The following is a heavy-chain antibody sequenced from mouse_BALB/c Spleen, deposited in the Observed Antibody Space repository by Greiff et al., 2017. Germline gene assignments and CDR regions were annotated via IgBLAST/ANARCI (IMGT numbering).Heavy chain of an antibody. CDR3: ARHVRGYYYAMDY. CDR2: ILPGSGST. V-gene: IGHV1-9*01. Sequence: VQLVESGAELLKPGASVKISCKATGYKFSSYWIEWVKQRPGHGLEWIGEILPGSGSTNYNEKFKGKATFTADTSSNTADMQLSSLTSEDSAVYYCARHVRGYYYAMDYWGQGTSVTVSS. CDR1: GYKFSSYW. D-gene: IGHD3-3*01. J-gene: IGHJ4*01.